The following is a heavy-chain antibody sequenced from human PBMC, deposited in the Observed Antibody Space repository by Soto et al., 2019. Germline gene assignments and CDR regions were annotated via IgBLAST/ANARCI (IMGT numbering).Heavy chain of an antibody. V-gene: IGHV3-7*01. CDR3: VGALTYEVPYYYYGMDV. D-gene: IGHD3-16*01. J-gene: IGHJ6*02. CDR2: IRQGGNEK. Sequence: GGSLRLSCTASGFMFSTYLMSWVRQAPGKGLEWVANIRQGGNEKFYVDSVKGRFTISRDNAKKSLYLQMNSLRAEDTAVYYCVGALTYEVPYYYYGMDVRGQGTTVTVSS. CDR1: GFMFSTYL.